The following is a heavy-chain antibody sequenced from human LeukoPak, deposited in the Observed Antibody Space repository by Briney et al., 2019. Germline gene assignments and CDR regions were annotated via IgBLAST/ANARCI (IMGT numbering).Heavy chain of an antibody. CDR2: IYYSGST. V-gene: IGHV4-59*01. J-gene: IGHJ4*02. CDR3: ARDRRRTYYYGSGRPTSQYYFDY. Sequence: SETLSLTCTVSGGSISSYYWSWIRQPPGKGLEWIGYIYYSGSTNYNPSLKSRVTISVDTSKNQFSLKLSSVTAADTAVYYCARDRRRTYYYGSGRPTSQYYFDYWGQGTLVTVSS. D-gene: IGHD3-10*01. CDR1: GGSISSYY.